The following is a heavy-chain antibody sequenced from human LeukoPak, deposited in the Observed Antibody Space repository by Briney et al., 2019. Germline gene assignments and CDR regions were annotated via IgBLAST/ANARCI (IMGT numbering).Heavy chain of an antibody. Sequence: GGSLRLSCAASGFTFSRYGMHWVRQAPGKGLEWVAVIWYDGSNKYYADSVKGRFTISRDNSKSTLYLQMNSLRAEDTAVYYCASHDYGDYEFDPWGQGTLVTVSS. CDR2: IWYDGSNK. J-gene: IGHJ5*02. CDR3: ASHDYGDYEFDP. V-gene: IGHV3-33*01. CDR1: GFTFSRYG. D-gene: IGHD4-17*01.